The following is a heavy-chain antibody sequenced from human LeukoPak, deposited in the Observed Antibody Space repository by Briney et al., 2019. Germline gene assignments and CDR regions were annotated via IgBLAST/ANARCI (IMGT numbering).Heavy chain of an antibody. D-gene: IGHD1-7*01. V-gene: IGHV3-23*01. CDR3: AKVAGTTRGYYFDY. Sequence: PGGSLRLSCAASGFTFSTFTINWVRQAPGKGLEWVSAISGSGTTTYYSDSVKGRFTISRDNSKNALCLQMNSLRAEDTAFYYCAKVAGTTRGYYFDYWGQGILVTVSS. CDR2: ISGSGTTT. J-gene: IGHJ4*02. CDR1: GFTFSTFT.